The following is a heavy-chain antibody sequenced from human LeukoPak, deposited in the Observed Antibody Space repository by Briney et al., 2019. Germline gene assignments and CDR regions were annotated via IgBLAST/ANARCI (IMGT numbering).Heavy chain of an antibody. J-gene: IGHJ6*03. CDR1: GFTFSSYD. Sequence: GGSLRLSCAASGFTFSSYDIHWVRQAPGKGLEWISNIKTTGLTTYYADSVKGRFTISRDNAKNSLFLQMNSLRADDTAIYYCARAGQLRYMDVWGKGTAVTVSS. CDR3: ARAGQLRYMDV. CDR2: IKTTGLTT. V-gene: IGHV3-48*03.